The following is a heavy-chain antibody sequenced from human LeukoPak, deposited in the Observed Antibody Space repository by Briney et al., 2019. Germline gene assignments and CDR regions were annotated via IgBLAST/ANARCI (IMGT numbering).Heavy chain of an antibody. CDR1: GFTFGTYA. CDR3: AKDRESSSSWDNALDP. CDR2: ISGNSGSS. J-gene: IGHJ5*02. V-gene: IGHV3-9*01. D-gene: IGHD6-13*01. Sequence: GGSLRLSCATSGFTFGTYAMSWVRQVPGKGLEWVAGISGNSGSSGYADSVRGRFTISRDNAKKSLHLQMNSLTADDTALYYCAKDRESSSSWDNALDPWGQGTLVTVAS.